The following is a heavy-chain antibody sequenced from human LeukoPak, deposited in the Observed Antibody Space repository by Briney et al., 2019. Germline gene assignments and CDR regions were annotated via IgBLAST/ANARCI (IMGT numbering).Heavy chain of an antibody. Sequence: SETLSLTCTVSGYSISSTYCWGWIRQSPGRGLEWIGSIYHTGSTFYNPSLTSRVTISVDTSKNQFSLNLTSVTAADTAVYYCARGPGGPNDYWGQGTLVTVSS. V-gene: IGHV4-38-2*02. CDR2: IYHTGST. J-gene: IGHJ4*02. D-gene: IGHD1-1*01. CDR3: ARGPGGPNDY. CDR1: GYSISSTYC.